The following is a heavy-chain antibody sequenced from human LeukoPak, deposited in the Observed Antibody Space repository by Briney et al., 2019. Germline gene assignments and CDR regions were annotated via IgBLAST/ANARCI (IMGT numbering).Heavy chain of an antibody. CDR3: ARCNADDYGDPTSDY. Sequence: GRSLRLSCAASGFTFDDYAMHWVRQAPGKGLEWVSGISWNSGSIGYADSVKGRFTISRDNAKNSLYLQMNSLTAEDTAVYYCARCNADDYGDPTSDYWGQGTLVTVSS. J-gene: IGHJ4*02. CDR1: GFTFDDYA. CDR2: ISWNSGSI. D-gene: IGHD4-17*01. V-gene: IGHV3-9*01.